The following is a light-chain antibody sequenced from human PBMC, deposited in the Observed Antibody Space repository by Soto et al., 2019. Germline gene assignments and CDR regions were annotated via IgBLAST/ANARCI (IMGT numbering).Light chain of an antibody. Sequence: EIVLTQSPGTLSLSPGERATLSCRASQSVSSSYLAWYQRRPGQAPRLLIHGASNRATGIPDRFSGSGSGTDFTLTISRLEPEDFAVYYCQRYGSSPLTFGGGTKVEIK. CDR3: QRYGSSPLT. V-gene: IGKV3-20*01. CDR2: GAS. CDR1: QSVSSSY. J-gene: IGKJ4*01.